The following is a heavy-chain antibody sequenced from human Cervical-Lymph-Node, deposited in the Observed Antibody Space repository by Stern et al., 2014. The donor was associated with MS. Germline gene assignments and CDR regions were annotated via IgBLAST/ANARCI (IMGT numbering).Heavy chain of an antibody. J-gene: IGHJ3*02. CDR3: ARGVMVAATYAYDI. D-gene: IGHD2-15*01. V-gene: IGHV3-74*02. CDR2: INSEESST. CDR1: GFTFSTYW. Sequence: EVQLVESGGGLVQPGGSLRLSCAASGFTFSTYWMHWVRKAQGKGLVWVSRINSEESSTTYADSVKGLFSISRDNDKNTLYLQMNSLRAEDTAVYYCARGVMVAATYAYDIWGQGTMVTISS.